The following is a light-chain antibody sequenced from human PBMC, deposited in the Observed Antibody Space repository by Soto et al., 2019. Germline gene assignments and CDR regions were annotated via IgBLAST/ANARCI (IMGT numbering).Light chain of an antibody. CDR2: GAS. CDR3: QQYNDWPPRT. V-gene: IGKV3-15*01. Sequence: EIVMTQSPRTLSMSPGERATLSCRASQSVRNNLAWYQQQPGQAPRILIFGASTRATGVTPRFSGSGAGTEFTLTIINLLSEDFAVYYCQQYNDWPPRTFGGGTKVEIK. CDR1: QSVRNN. J-gene: IGKJ4*01.